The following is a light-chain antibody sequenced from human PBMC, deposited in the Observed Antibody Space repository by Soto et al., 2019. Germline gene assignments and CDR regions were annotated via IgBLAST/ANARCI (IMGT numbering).Light chain of an antibody. CDR2: ATS. CDR3: QQYDNSPGYT. CDR1: QSVSSRD. Sequence: EIVLTQSPGTLSLSPGERATLSCRASQSVSSRDLAWYQQKPGQAPRLLIYATSSRAADIPDRFSGSGSGTDFTLTISRLEPEDFAVYYCQQYDNSPGYTFGQGTKLEIK. V-gene: IGKV3-20*01. J-gene: IGKJ2*01.